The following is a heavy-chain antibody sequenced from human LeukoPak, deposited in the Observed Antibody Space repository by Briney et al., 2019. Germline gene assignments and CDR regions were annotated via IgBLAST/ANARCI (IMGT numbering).Heavy chain of an antibody. V-gene: IGHV4-59*01. CDR1: GVSISSYY. Sequence: PSETLSLTCTVSGVSISSYYWSWIRQPPGKGLEWSGYIYYSGSTNYNPSLKSRVTISVDTSKNQFSLKLSSVTAADTAVYYCASVGEVAVLDYWGPGTLVTVSS. CDR3: ASVGEVAVLDY. D-gene: IGHD3-10*01. J-gene: IGHJ4*02. CDR2: IYYSGST.